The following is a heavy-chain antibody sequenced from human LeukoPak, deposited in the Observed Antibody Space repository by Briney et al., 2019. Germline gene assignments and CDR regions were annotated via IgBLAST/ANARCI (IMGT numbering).Heavy chain of an antibody. J-gene: IGHJ4*02. CDR3: ARYSGSSDQTPVYFDY. CDR1: GGSISSSSYY. CDR2: IYYSGST. V-gene: IGHV4-39*07. Sequence: SETLSLTCTVSGGSISSSSYYWGWIRQPPGKGLEWIGSIYYSGSTYYNPSLKSRVTISVDTSKNQFSLKLSSVTAADTAVYYCARYSGSSDQTPVYFDYWGQGTLVTVSS. D-gene: IGHD1-26*01.